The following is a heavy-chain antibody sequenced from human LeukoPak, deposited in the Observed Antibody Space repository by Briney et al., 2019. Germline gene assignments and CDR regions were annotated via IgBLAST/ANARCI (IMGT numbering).Heavy chain of an antibody. J-gene: IGHJ4*02. Sequence: GGSLRLSCAASGFTFSTYWMSWVRQAPGKGLEWVANIKQDGSDKYYVDSVKGRFTISRGNAKNSLFLQMNSLRAEDTAVYYCARVRCSSNSCFPDYWGQGTLVTVSS. D-gene: IGHD2-2*01. CDR2: IKQDGSDK. CDR1: GFTFSTYW. CDR3: ARVRCSSNSCFPDY. V-gene: IGHV3-7*01.